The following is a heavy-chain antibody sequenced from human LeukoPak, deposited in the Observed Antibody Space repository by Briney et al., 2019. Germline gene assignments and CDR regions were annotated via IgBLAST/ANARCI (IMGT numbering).Heavy chain of an antibody. J-gene: IGHJ4*02. V-gene: IGHV7-4-1*02. Sequence: GASVKVSCKASGYTFTSYAMNWVRQAPGQGLEWMGWINTNTGNPTYAQGFTGRFVFSLDTYVSTAYLQISSLKAEDTAVYSCARVAQGTAMVPIDYWGRGTLVTVSS. CDR2: INTNTGNP. CDR1: GYTFTSYA. CDR3: ARVAQGTAMVPIDY. D-gene: IGHD5-18*01.